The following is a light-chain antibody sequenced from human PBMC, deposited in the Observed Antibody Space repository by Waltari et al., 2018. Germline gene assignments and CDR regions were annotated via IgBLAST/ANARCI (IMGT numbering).Light chain of an antibody. CDR3: QQYGRSPWT. J-gene: IGKJ1*01. CDR1: QSVINNN. Sequence: EIVLTQSPGTLYLSPGERATLSCRASQSVINNNLAWYQKKPGQAPSLLIYGASTRAIGIPSRFSGSGSGTDFTLSISRLGPEDFAVYYCQQYGRSPWTFGQGTKVEI. CDR2: GAS. V-gene: IGKV3-20*01.